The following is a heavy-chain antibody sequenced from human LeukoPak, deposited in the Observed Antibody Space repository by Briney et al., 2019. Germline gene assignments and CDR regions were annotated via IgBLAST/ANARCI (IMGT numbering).Heavy chain of an antibody. CDR1: GYTLTELS. Sequence: ASVKVSCKVSGYTLTELSMHWVRQAPGKGLDWMGGFDPEDGETIYAQKFQGRVTMTEDTSTDTAYMELSSLRSEDTAVYYCATDAHCSGGSCYLNLWGQGTLVTVSS. CDR3: ATDAHCSGGSCYLNL. J-gene: IGHJ5*02. CDR2: FDPEDGET. V-gene: IGHV1-24*01. D-gene: IGHD2-15*01.